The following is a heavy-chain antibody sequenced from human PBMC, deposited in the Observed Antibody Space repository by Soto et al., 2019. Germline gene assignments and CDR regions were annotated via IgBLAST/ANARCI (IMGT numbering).Heavy chain of an antibody. J-gene: IGHJ3*02. CDR1: GFTVSSNY. CDR3: ARESTGYYFGAFDI. D-gene: IGHD3-9*01. Sequence: PGGSLRLSCAASGFTVSSNYMSWVRQAPGKGLEWVSVIYSGGSTYYADSAKGRFTISRDNSKNTLYLQMNSLRAEDTAVYYCARESTGYYFGAFDIWGQGTMVTVSS. CDR2: IYSGGST. V-gene: IGHV3-66*01.